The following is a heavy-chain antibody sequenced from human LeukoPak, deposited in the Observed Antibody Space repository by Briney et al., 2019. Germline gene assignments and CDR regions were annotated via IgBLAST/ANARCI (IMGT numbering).Heavy chain of an antibody. CDR1: GGSFSGYY. CDR3: ARGRIQLRHSD. V-gene: IGHV4-34*01. CDR2: INHSGST. Sequence: SETLSLTCAVYGGSFSGYYWSWIRQPPGKGLEWIGEINHSGSTNYNPSLKSRVTISVDTSKNQFSLKLSSVTAADTAVYYCARGRIQLRHSDWGQGTLVTVSS. D-gene: IGHD5-18*01. J-gene: IGHJ4*02.